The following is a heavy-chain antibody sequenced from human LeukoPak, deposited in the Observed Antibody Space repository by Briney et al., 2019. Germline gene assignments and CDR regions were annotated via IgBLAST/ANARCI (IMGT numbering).Heavy chain of an antibody. J-gene: IGHJ5*02. Sequence: SETLSLTCAVSGGSISSSNWWSWVRQPPGKGLEWIGEIYHSGSTNCNPSLKSRVTISVDKSKNQFSLKLSSVTAADTAVYYCARQRWFGELSLRWFDPWGQGTLVTVSS. D-gene: IGHD3-10*01. CDR3: ARQRWFGELSLRWFDP. CDR2: IYHSGST. CDR1: GGSISSSNW. V-gene: IGHV4-4*02.